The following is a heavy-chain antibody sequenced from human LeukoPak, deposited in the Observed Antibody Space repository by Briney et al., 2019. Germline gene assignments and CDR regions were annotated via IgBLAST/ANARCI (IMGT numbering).Heavy chain of an antibody. D-gene: IGHD5-24*01. CDR2: IYTSGST. CDR3: ATKRRDGYNQWAFDY. J-gene: IGHJ4*02. V-gene: IGHV4-4*07. CDR1: GGSISSYY. Sequence: SETLSLTCTVSGGSISSYYWSWIRQPAGKGLEWIGRIYTSGSTNYNPSLKSRVTMSVDTSKNQFSLKLSSVTAADTAVYYCATKRRDGYNQWAFDYWGQGTLVTVSS.